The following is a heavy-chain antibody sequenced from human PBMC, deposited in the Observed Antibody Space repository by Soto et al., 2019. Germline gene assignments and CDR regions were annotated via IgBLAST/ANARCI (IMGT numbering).Heavy chain of an antibody. CDR1: GGTFGSQG. CDR3: ARGAMANFDY. J-gene: IGHJ4*02. Sequence: ASVKVSCKASGGTFGSQGIAWVRQAPGQGLEWMGGFIAMLGTPTYAKKVQGRATISADESLTSSYLELRSLRSEDTGVYFCARGAMANFDYWGQGTVVTVSS. CDR2: FIAMLGTP. V-gene: IGHV1-69*13. D-gene: IGHD5-18*01.